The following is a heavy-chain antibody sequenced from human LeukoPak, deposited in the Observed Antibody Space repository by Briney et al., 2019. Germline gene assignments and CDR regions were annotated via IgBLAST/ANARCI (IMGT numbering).Heavy chain of an antibody. V-gene: IGHV1-2*02. CDR3: ARDGHYYGSGSYYLIDY. CDR1: GYTFTGYD. Sequence: GASVKVSCKASGYTFTGYDMHWVRQAPGQGLEWMGWINPNSGNTNYAQKLQGRVTMTRDTSISTAYMELSRLRSDDTAVYYCARDGHYYGSGSYYLIDYWGQGTLVTVSS. J-gene: IGHJ4*02. CDR2: INPNSGNT. D-gene: IGHD3-10*01.